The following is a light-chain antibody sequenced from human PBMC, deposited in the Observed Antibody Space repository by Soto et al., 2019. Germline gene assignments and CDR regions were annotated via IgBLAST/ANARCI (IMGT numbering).Light chain of an antibody. CDR3: QQYGTSPPWT. J-gene: IGKJ1*01. V-gene: IGKV3-20*01. CDR1: QSVSNSY. Sequence: EIALTQSPVTLSLSPGERATLSCRASQSVSNSYLAWYQQNLGQAPRLLISGASTRATGIPDRFSGSGSGTDFTLTISRLEPEDFAVYYCQQYGTSPPWTFGQGTKVEIK. CDR2: GAS.